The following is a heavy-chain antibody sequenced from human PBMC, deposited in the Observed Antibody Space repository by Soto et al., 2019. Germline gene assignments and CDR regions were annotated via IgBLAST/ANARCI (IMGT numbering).Heavy chain of an antibody. J-gene: IGHJ6*02. V-gene: IGHV3-48*02. D-gene: IGHD1-26*01. CDR3: ARKWVLWYGMDV. CDR2: ISSSSSTI. Sequence: GPLRLSCAASVFTFSSYSMNWVRQAPGKGLEWVSYISSSSSTIYYADSVKGRFTISRDNAKNSLYLQMNSLRDEDTAVYYCARKWVLWYGMDVWGQGTTVTVSS. CDR1: VFTFSSYS.